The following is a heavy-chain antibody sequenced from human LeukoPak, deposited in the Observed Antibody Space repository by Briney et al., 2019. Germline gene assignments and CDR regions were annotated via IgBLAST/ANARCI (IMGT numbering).Heavy chain of an antibody. D-gene: IGHD2-2*01. J-gene: IGHJ4*02. CDR3: ARSFAGVDPDCSSTSCYLYPPDY. Sequence: SGTLSLTCAVSGGSLSSTNWWSWVRQPPGKGLEWIGEIFHSGSTNYNPSLKSRVTISVDKSKNQFSLKLSSVTAADTAVYYCARSFAGVDPDCSSTSCYLYPPDYWGQGTLVTVSS. V-gene: IGHV4-4*02. CDR2: IFHSGST. CDR1: GGSLSSTNW.